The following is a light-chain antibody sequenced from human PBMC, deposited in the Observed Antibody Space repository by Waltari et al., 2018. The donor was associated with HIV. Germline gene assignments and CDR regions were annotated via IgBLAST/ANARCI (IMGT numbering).Light chain of an antibody. Sequence: QSVLTQPPSASGTPGQRVTIPCSGSSSNIGSTTVNWYQQLPGTAPKLLIYSNNQRPSGVPDRFSGSKSGTSASLAISGLQSEDEADYYCTAWDDGLSDPVFGGGTKLTVL. J-gene: IGLJ3*02. CDR2: SNN. V-gene: IGLV1-44*01. CDR3: TAWDDGLSDPV. CDR1: SSNIGSTT.